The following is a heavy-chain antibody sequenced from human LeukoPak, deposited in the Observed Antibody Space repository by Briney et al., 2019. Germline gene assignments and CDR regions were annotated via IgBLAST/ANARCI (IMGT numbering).Heavy chain of an antibody. Sequence: GGSLRLSCAASGFTFSSYAMSWVRQAPGKGLEWVSAISCSGGSTYYADSVKGRFTISRDNSKNTLYLQMNSLRAEDTAVYYCAKAKTGYPVYYFDYWGQGTLVTVSS. V-gene: IGHV3-23*01. CDR2: ISCSGGST. D-gene: IGHD3-9*01. CDR3: AKAKTGYPVYYFDY. CDR1: GFTFSSYA. J-gene: IGHJ4*02.